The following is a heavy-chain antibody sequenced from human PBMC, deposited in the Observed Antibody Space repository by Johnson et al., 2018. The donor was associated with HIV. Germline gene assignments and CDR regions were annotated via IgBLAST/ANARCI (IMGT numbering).Heavy chain of an antibody. J-gene: IGHJ3*02. CDR3: ARDTYSSDACDI. CDR1: GFTFDDYA. Sequence: VQLVESGGGLVQPGRILRLSCAASGFTFDDYAMHWVRQAPGKGLEWVSGISWNSGSLGYADSVKGRFTISRDNAKNSLYLQMNSLRAEDTALYYCARDTYSSDACDIWGQGTMVTVSS. CDR2: ISWNSGSL. V-gene: IGHV3-9*01. D-gene: IGHD4-11*01.